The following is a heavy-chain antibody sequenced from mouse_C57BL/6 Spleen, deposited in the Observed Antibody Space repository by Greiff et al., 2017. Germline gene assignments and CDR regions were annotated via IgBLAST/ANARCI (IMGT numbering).Heavy chain of an antibody. CDR1: GYTFTTYP. J-gene: IGHJ1*03. V-gene: IGHV1-47*01. Sequence: VQLQQSGAELVKPGASVKMSCKASGYTFTTYPIEWMKQNHGKSLEWIGNFHPYNDDTKYNEKFKGKATLTVDKSSSTVYLELSRLTSEDSAVYYCARGDYGYDWYVDVWGTGTTVTVSS. D-gene: IGHD2-2*01. CDR2: FHPYNDDT. CDR3: ARGDYGYDWYVDV.